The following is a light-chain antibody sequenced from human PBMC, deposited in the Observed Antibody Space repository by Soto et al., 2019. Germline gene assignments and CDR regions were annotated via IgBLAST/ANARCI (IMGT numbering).Light chain of an antibody. CDR1: QDITNY. J-gene: IGKJ4*01. Sequence: DIQMTQSPSSLSASVGDRVTITCQASQDITNYLNWYQQKPGKAPRLLIYDASNLETGVPSRFSGGGSGTEFTFTISSLQPEDIATYYCQQYENLPLTFGGGTKVDSK. CDR3: QQYENLPLT. CDR2: DAS. V-gene: IGKV1-33*01.